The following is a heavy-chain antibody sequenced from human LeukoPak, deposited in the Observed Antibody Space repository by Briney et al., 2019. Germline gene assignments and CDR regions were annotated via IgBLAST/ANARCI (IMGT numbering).Heavy chain of an antibody. V-gene: IGHV3-15*01. CDR1: GFTFSKAW. CDR3: TTITMIREHEDY. CDR2: IKSKTDGGTT. D-gene: IGHD3-10*01. Sequence: PGGSLRLSCAASGFTFSKAWMSWVRHAPGKGLEWVGRIKSKTDGGTTDYAAPVKGRFTISRDDSRNTLSLQMNSLKTEDTAVYYCTTITMIREHEDYWGQGTLVTVSS. J-gene: IGHJ4*02.